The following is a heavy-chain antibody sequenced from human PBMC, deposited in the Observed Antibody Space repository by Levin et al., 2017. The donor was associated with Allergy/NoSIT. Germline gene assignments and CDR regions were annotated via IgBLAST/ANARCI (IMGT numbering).Heavy chain of an antibody. CDR3: AKDAIRGSDQPYYFDY. CDR1: GFTFNNYA. V-gene: IGHV3-23*01. J-gene: IGHJ4*02. Sequence: GESLKISCTASGFTFNNYAMSWVRQAPGKGLEWVSAIINSGVGTYYADSVKGRFTISRDNSKNTMYLQMNSLRAEDTAVYFCAKDAIRGSDQPYYFDYWGQGTLVTASS. D-gene: IGHD6-19*01. CDR2: IINSGVGT.